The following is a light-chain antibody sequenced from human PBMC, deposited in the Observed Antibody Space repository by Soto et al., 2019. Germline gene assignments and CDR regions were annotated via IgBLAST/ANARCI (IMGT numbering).Light chain of an antibody. J-gene: IGKJ2*01. V-gene: IGKV3-15*01. CDR1: QSVRDN. CDR3: QPHNAWPPST. Sequence: ETLLTQSPAILSVSPGERATLSCRASQSVRDNLAWYQQRPGQAPRLLIYSASTRAPGDPARFSGSGFGTGFSLTISSLQSEDVAISYCQPHNAWPPSTFGQGTRLDIK. CDR2: SAS.